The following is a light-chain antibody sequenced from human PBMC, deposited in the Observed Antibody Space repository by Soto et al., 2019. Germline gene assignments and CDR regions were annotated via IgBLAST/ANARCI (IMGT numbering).Light chain of an antibody. CDR3: QQFNSYSWT. Sequence: DIQMTQSPSTLSASVGDIVTITCRASQSISSGLAWYQRKPGKAPKLLIYKASNLESGVPSRFSGSGSGTEFTLTISSLQADDFATYYCQQFNSYSWTFGQGTKVEIK. V-gene: IGKV1-5*03. CDR2: KAS. J-gene: IGKJ1*01. CDR1: QSISSG.